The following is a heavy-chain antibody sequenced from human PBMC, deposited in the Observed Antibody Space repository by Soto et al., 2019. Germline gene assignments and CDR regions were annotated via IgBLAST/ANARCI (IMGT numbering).Heavy chain of an antibody. CDR3: ARLNGPSITIFTDFQH. CDR1: GYTFTSYG. J-gene: IGHJ1*01. D-gene: IGHD3-9*01. V-gene: IGHV1-18*01. CDR2: ISAYNGNT. Sequence: QVQLVQSGAEVKKPGASVKVSCKASGYTFTSYGISWVRQAPGQGLEWMGWISAYNGNTNYAQKLQGRVTMTTDTSTSTDYMELRSLRSDDTAVYYCARLNGPSITIFTDFQHWGQGTLVTVSS.